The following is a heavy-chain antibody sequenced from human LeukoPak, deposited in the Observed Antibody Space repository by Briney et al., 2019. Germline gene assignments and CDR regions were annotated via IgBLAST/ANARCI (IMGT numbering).Heavy chain of an antibody. V-gene: IGHV3-48*01. CDR2: ISSSSSTI. CDR3: ARSLWPEDY. Sequence: GGSLRLSCAASGFSLRRYGMNWVRQAPGKGLEWISYISSSSSTIYYADSVKGRFTISRDNAKNSVYLQMNSLRAGDTAVYYCARSLWPEDYWGQGTLVTVSS. D-gene: IGHD2-21*01. CDR1: GFSLRRYG. J-gene: IGHJ4*02.